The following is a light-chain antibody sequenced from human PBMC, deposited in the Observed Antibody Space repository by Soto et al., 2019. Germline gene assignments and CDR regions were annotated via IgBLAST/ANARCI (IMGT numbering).Light chain of an antibody. Sequence: SVRTQPASVSGSPGEAITISCTGTSSDVGSYNLVSWYQQRPGQAPKLIIYEGNKRPSGVSNRFSASKSANTASLTISGLQAEDEADYYCCSYAGSSTVYVFGTGTKVTVL. CDR3: CSYAGSSTVYV. CDR2: EGN. J-gene: IGLJ1*01. V-gene: IGLV2-23*01. CDR1: SSDVGSYNL.